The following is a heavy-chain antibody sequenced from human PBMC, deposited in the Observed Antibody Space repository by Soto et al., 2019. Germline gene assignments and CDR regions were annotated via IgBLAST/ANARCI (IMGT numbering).Heavy chain of an antibody. J-gene: IGHJ3*02. CDR2: IYYGGST. CDR1: GGSISSGGYY. Sequence: QVQLQESGPGLVKPSQTLSLTCTVSGGSISSGGYYWSWNRQHPGKGLEWIGYIYYGGSTYYHPSLRGRVTISVDTSKNHFSLKLSSVTAADTAVYYCARDIGQLELGIGAFDIWGQGTMVTVSS. V-gene: IGHV4-31*03. CDR3: ARDIGQLELGIGAFDI. D-gene: IGHD1-7*01.